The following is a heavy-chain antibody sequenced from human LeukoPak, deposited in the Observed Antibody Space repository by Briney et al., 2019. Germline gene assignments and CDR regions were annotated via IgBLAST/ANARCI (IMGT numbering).Heavy chain of an antibody. D-gene: IGHD3-3*01. V-gene: IGHV3-21*01. CDR1: GFTFSSYS. J-gene: IGHJ5*02. CDR3: ARAYYDFWSGYSEESWFDP. CDR2: ISGSSSYI. Sequence: GGSLRLSCAASGFTFSSYSMNWVRQAPGKGLEWVSSISGSSSYIYYADSVKGRFTISRDNAKNSLYLQMNSLRAEDTAVYYCARAYYDFWSGYSEESWFDPWGQGTLVTVSS.